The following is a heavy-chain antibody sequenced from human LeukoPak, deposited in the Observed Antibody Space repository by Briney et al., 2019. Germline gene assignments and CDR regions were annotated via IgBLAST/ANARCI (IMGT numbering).Heavy chain of an antibody. CDR1: GFTFSSYA. CDR3: AKGPSRRGELLGF. CDR2: ISGSGGST. Sequence: GGSLRLSCAASGFTFSSYAMSWVRQAPGKGLEWVSAISGSGGSTYYADSVKGRFTISRDNSKNTLYLQMNSPRAEDTAVYYCAKGPSRRGELLGFWGQGTLVTVSS. V-gene: IGHV3-23*01. D-gene: IGHD1-26*01. J-gene: IGHJ4*02.